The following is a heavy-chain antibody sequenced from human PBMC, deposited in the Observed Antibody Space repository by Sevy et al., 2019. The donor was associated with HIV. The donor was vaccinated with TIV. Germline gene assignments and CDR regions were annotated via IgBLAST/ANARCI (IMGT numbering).Heavy chain of an antibody. J-gene: IGHJ4*02. CDR3: ARDLGGYGGNSIDY. V-gene: IGHV1-18*01. D-gene: IGHD2-21*02. CDR1: GYTFTSYG. CDR2: ISAYNGNT. Sequence: GASVKVSCKASGYTFTSYGISWVRQAPGQGLEWMGWISAYNGNTNYAQKLQGRVTMTTDTSTSTAYVELRSLRSDDTAIYYCARDLGGYGGNSIDYWGQGTLVTVSS.